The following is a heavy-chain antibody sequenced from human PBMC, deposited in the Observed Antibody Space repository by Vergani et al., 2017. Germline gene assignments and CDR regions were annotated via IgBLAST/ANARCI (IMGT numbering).Heavy chain of an antibody. J-gene: IGHJ5*02. Sequence: QVQLVQSGAEVKKPGSSVKVSCKASGGTFSSYAISWVRQAPGQGLEWMGGIIPIFGTANYAQKFQGRVTITADESTSTAYMELSSLRSEDTAVYYCARDRTLPRYCSGGSCLPSWFDPWGQGTLVTVSS. CDR2: IIPIFGTA. CDR1: GGTFSSYA. V-gene: IGHV1-69*01. D-gene: IGHD2-15*01. CDR3: ARDRTLPRYCSGGSCLPSWFDP.